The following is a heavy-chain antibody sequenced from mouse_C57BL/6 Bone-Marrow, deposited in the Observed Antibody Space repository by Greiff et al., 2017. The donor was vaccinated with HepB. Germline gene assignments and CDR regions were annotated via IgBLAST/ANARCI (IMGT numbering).Heavy chain of an antibody. CDR1: GFSFNTYA. V-gene: IGHV10-1*01. CDR2: IRSKSNNYAT. D-gene: IGHD1-1*01. J-gene: IGHJ3*01. Sequence: EVQLVESGGGLVQPKGSLKLSCAASGFSFNTYAMNWVRQAPGKGLEWVARIRSKSNNYATYYADSVKDRFTISRDDSESMLYLQMNNLKTEDTAMYYCVRAPDYYGSSLCFAYWGQGTLVTVSA. CDR3: VRAPDYYGSSLCFAY.